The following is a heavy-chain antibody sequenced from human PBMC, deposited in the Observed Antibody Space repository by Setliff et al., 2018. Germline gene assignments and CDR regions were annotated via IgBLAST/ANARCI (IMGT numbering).Heavy chain of an antibody. CDR2: INQDGIEK. CDR1: GFTFSTYW. Sequence: GGSLRLSCAASGFTFSTYWMSWVRQAPGKGLEWVANINQDGIEKHYADSVKGRFTISRDNSKNTLYLQMNSLRPEDTAVYYCARTCSGSGCYAGLESWGQGTPVTVSS. D-gene: IGHD2-15*01. CDR3: ARTCSGSGCYAGLES. J-gene: IGHJ4*02. V-gene: IGHV3-7*01.